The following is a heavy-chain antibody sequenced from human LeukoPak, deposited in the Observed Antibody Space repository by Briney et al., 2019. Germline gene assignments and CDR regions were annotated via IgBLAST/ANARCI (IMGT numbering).Heavy chain of an antibody. D-gene: IGHD5-18*01. CDR1: GYTFTNFA. Sequence: ASVKVSCKASGYTFTNFAIHWVRQAPGQRLEWMGWISAGSGNTKYSQKLQGRVTITRDTSASTAYMELYSLRSEDTAVYYCARDYGYSLLFYWGQGTPVTVSS. CDR3: ARDYGYSLLFY. J-gene: IGHJ4*02. CDR2: ISAGSGNT. V-gene: IGHV1-3*01.